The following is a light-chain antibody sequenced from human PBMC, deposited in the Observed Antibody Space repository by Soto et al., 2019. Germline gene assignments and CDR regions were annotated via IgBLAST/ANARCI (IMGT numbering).Light chain of an antibody. J-gene: IGLJ1*01. Sequence: QSVLTQPPSVSGAPGQRVTISCTGTSSNIGSGYDVHWYQHLPGTARKLLIYGNTIRPSGVPDRFSGSKSGTSASLAITGLQAEDEADYYCQSYDRSLRGYVFGTGTKVTV. CDR1: SSNIGSGYD. CDR3: QSYDRSLRGYV. V-gene: IGLV1-40*01. CDR2: GNT.